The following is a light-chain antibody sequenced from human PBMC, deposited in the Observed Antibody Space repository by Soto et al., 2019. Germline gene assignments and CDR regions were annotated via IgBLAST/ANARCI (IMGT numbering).Light chain of an antibody. J-gene: IGKJ1*01. CDR1: QSISSY. CDR3: QQSYSSPRT. V-gene: IGKV1-39*01. CDR2: AAS. Sequence: DIQMPQPPSSLSASVGDRVTITCRASQSISSYLNWYQQKPGKAPKLLIYAASSLQSGVPSRFSGSGSGTDFTLTIISLQPEDFVTYYCQQSYSSPRTFGQGTRVDIK.